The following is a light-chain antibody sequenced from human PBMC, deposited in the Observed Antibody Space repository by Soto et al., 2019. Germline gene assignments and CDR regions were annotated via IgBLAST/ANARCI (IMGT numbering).Light chain of an antibody. CDR3: QKYENLPT. Sequence: DIQMTQSPSSLSASVGDRVTIACQASQNINNYLNWYQQKPGRAPKLLIYDASNLEAGVPSRFRGSGSGTDFTFTISRLQTEDIATYYCQKYENLPTFGQGTRLDI. V-gene: IGKV1-33*01. CDR1: QNINNY. CDR2: DAS. J-gene: IGKJ5*01.